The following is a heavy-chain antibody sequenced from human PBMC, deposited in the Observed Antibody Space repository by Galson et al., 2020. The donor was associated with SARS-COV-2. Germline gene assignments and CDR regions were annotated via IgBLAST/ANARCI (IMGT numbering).Heavy chain of an antibody. CDR3: AKGGNSWYSAVVD. D-gene: IGHD6-13*01. CDR2: ISGGGDST. CDR1: GFTFSNYA. J-gene: IGHJ4*02. V-gene: IGHV3-23*01. Sequence: TGGSLRLSCAASGFTFSNYAMTWVRQAPGKGLEWVSTISGGGDSTYYAGSLRGRFTIARDNSKNTLFLQINSLRAEDTAVYYCAKGGNSWYSAVVDWGQGTLVTVSS.